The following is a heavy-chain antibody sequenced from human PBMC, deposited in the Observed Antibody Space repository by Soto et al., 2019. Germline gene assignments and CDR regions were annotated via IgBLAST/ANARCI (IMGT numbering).Heavy chain of an antibody. Sequence: GASVKVSCKASGYSFSSYGISWVRQAPGQGLEWMGWISAYNGNTNYVEKFQGRVAMTTDTSTSTAYMEVRSLRTDDTAVYYCTRDPPITGSLRGTPXMAVWGQGTTVTVSS. CDR3: TRDPPITGSLRGTPXMAV. D-gene: IGHD1-20*01. V-gene: IGHV1-18*04. CDR1: GYSFSSYG. CDR2: ISAYNGNT. J-gene: IGHJ6*02.